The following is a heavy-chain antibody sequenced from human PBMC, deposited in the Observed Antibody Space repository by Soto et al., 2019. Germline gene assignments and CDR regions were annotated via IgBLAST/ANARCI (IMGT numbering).Heavy chain of an antibody. CDR2: IYYSGST. J-gene: IGHJ4*02. V-gene: IGHV4-59*08. Sequence: SETLSLTCTVSGGSISSYYWSWIRQPPGKGLEWIGYIYYSGSTNYNPSLKSRVTISVDTSKNQFSLKLSSVTAADTAVYYCARQGYSGYDSLSYFDYWGQGTLVTVSS. D-gene: IGHD5-12*01. CDR3: ARQGYSGYDSLSYFDY. CDR1: GGSISSYY.